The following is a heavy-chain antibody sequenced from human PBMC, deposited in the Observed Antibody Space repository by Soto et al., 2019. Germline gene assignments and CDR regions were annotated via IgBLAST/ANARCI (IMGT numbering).Heavy chain of an antibody. CDR2: ISHSGGT. Sequence: LEIQSLTCTFSGCSISSSSYYLGWNNQPPGKGLEWIGSISHSGGTYYNPSLNSRLTMSVDTSKNQFSLRLSSVTAADTAVYYCARHDFYSGYSDAFDIWGQGTMVTVSS. V-gene: IGHV4-39*01. D-gene: IGHD3-10*01. CDR3: ARHDFYSGYSDAFDI. CDR1: GCSISSSSYY. J-gene: IGHJ3*02.